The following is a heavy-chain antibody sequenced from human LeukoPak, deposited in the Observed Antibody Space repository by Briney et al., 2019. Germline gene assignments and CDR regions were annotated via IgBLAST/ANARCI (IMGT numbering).Heavy chain of an antibody. CDR1: GFTFSNYG. D-gene: IGHD4-17*01. J-gene: IGHJ4*02. CDR3: AKDWEDYGDHCGVDY. CDR2: ISYDGSNK. Sequence: GGSLRLSCVASGFTFSNYGMHWVRQAPGKGLEWVAVISYDGSNKYYADSVKGRFTISRDNSKNTLYLQMNSLRAEDTAVYYCAKDWEDYGDHCGVDYWGQGTLVTVSS. V-gene: IGHV3-30*18.